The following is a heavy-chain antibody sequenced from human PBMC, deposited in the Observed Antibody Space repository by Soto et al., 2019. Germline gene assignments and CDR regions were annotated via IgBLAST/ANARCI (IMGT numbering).Heavy chain of an antibody. J-gene: IGHJ6*02. CDR1: GGSISSSNW. CDR2: IYHSGST. V-gene: IGHV4-4*02. CDR3: ARERGSSSNYYYYYGMDV. Sequence: SETLSLTCAVSGGSISSSNWWSWVRQPPGKGLEWIGEIYHSGSTNYNPSLKSRVTISVDKSKNQFSLKLSSVTAADTAVYYCARERGSSSNYYYYYGMDVWCQGTKVT. D-gene: IGHD6-6*01.